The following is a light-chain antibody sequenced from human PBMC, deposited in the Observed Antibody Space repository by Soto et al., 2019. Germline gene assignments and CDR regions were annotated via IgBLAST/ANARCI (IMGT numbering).Light chain of an antibody. Sequence: VLTQSPGTLSLSPGEGATLSCRASQRVASDLAWYLQKPGQPPRLLIYDASIRATGIPDRISVSGSERDFTLTISRLEPEDAAVYYCQQYLNSPRTFGQGTKLEIK. CDR1: QRVASD. V-gene: IGKV3-20*01. J-gene: IGKJ1*01. CDR3: QQYLNSPRT. CDR2: DAS.